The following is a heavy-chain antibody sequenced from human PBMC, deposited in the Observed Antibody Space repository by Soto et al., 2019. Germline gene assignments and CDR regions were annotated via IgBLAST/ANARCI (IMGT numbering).Heavy chain of an antibody. V-gene: IGHV4-39*01. Sequence: SETLSLSFTISCDSIISSDFYWGWVRQPPGKGLEWIGSIFYLGSSYYNPSLKSRFTMSVHTSKNQFSLRLMSVTAADTALYLRAGYSLAPPKTTSLAHWGQGRMVPASS. CDR3: AGYSLAPPKTTSLAH. CDR1: CDSIISSDFY. D-gene: IGHD1-7*01. J-gene: IGHJ4*02. CDR2: IFYLGSS.